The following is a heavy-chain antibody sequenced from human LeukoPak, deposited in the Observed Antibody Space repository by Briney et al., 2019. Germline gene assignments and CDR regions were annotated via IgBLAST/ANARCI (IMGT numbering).Heavy chain of an antibody. J-gene: IGHJ6*03. D-gene: IGHD3-3*01. CDR2: ISAYNGNT. CDR3: ARAIPYYDFWSGYPYYYYYYYMDV. V-gene: IGHV1-18*01. CDR1: GYTFTTYG. Sequence: GASVKVSCKASGYTFTTYGISWVRQAPGQGLEWMGWISAYNGNTNYAQKLQGRVTMTTDTSTSTAYMELRSLRSDDTAVYYCARAIPYYDFWSGYPYYYYYYYMDVWGKGTTVTASS.